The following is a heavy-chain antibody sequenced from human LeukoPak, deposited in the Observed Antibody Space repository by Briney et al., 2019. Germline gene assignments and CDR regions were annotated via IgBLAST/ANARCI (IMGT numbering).Heavy chain of an antibody. V-gene: IGHV3-33*01. CDR1: GFTFSSYG. D-gene: IGHD6-13*01. CDR3: ARDEAAAGTFDY. CDR2: IWYDGSNK. Sequence: GRSLRLSCAASGFTFSSYGMHWVRQAPGRGLEWVAVIWYDGSNKYYADSVKGRFTISRDNSKNTLYLQMDSLRAEDTAVYYCARDEAAAGTFDYWGQGTLVTVSS. J-gene: IGHJ4*02.